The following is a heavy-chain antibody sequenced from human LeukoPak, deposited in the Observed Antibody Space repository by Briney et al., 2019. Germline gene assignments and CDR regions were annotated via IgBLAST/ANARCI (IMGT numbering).Heavy chain of an antibody. CDR1: GFTFSDYY. J-gene: IGHJ5*02. D-gene: IGHD1-26*01. V-gene: IGHV3-11*04. Sequence: GGSLRLSCAASGFTFSDYYMSWIRQAPGKGLEWVSYISSSGSTIYYADSVKGRFTISRDNAKNSLYLQMNSLRVEDTAVYYCARKGYSGSYNWFDPWGQGTLVTVSS. CDR2: ISSSGSTI. CDR3: ARKGYSGSYNWFDP.